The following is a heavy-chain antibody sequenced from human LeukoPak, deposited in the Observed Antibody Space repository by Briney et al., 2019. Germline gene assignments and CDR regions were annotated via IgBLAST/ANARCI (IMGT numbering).Heavy chain of an antibody. V-gene: IGHV3-20*04. Sequence: GGSLRLSCAASGFNFDDYGMSWVRQAPGKGLEWVCDINWNGGSTGYADSVKGRFTISRDNAKNSLYLQMNSLRAEDTALYYCAGYYYDSSRGFDLWGRGTLVTVSA. CDR2: INWNGGST. CDR3: AGYYYDSSRGFDL. D-gene: IGHD3-22*01. CDR1: GFNFDDYG. J-gene: IGHJ5*02.